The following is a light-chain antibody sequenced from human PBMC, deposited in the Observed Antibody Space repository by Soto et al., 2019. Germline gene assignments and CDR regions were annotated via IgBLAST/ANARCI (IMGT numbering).Light chain of an antibody. CDR1: QSITIY. CDR3: QQSYSTLWT. V-gene: IGKV1-39*01. Sequence: DFQVTQSPSSLSASLPPSVTLSWRASQSITIYLNWYQQKPGEAPNLLIFGASTLQSGVPSRFSGSGSGTDFTLTISSLQPEDFATYYCQQSYSTLWTFGQGTKVDI. J-gene: IGKJ1*01. CDR2: GAS.